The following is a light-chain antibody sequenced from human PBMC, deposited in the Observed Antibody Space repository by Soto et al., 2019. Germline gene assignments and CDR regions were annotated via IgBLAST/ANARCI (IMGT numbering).Light chain of an antibody. V-gene: IGLV2-8*01. CDR3: SSYAGSNNFVV. Sequence: QSALTQPPSPSGSPGQSVTISCTGTSSDVGGYNYVSWYQQHPGKAPKLMIYEVSKRPSGVPDRFSGSKSGNTASLTVFGLQAEDEADYYCSSYAGSNNFVVFGGGTKLTVL. J-gene: IGLJ2*01. CDR1: SSDVGGYNY. CDR2: EVS.